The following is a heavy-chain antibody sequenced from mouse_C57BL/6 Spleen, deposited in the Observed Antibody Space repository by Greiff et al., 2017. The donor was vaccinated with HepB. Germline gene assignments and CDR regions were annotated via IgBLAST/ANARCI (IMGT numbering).Heavy chain of an antibody. J-gene: IGHJ4*01. CDR3: ARSGTYYAMDY. CDR1: GYTFTSYG. CDR2: IYIGNGYT. V-gene: IGHV1-58*01. Sequence: VQLKQSGAELVRPGSSVKMSCKTSGYTFTSYGINWVKQRPGQGLEWIGYIYIGNGYTKYNEKFKGKATLTSDTSSSTAYMQLSSLTSEDAAIYFCARSGTYYAMDYWGQGTSVTVSS.